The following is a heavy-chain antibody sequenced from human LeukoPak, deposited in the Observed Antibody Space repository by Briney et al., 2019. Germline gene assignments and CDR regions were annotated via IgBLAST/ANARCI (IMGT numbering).Heavy chain of an antibody. CDR1: GGSFSGYY. CDR3: ARGGSVVPAAMPEVFPYYYYYMDV. J-gene: IGHJ6*03. Sequence: PSETLSLTCAVYGGSFSGYYWSWIRQPAGKGLEWIGRIYTSGSTNYNPSLKSRVTISVDTSKNQFSLKLSSVTAADTAVYYCARGGSVVPAAMPEVFPYYYYYMDVWGKGTTVTISS. V-gene: IGHV4-59*10. D-gene: IGHD2-2*01. CDR2: IYTSGST.